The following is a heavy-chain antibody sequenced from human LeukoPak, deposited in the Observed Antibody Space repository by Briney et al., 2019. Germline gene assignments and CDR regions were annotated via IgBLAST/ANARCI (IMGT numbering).Heavy chain of an antibody. CDR3: ARTSKWTYYYYGMDV. CDR2: ISSSSSTI. CDR1: GFTFSSYS. V-gene: IGHV3-48*04. J-gene: IGHJ6*02. D-gene: IGHD1-26*01. Sequence: GGSLRLSCAASGFTFSSYSMNWVRQAPGKGLEWVSYISSSSSTIYYADSVKGRFTISRDNAKNTLYLQMNSLRAEDTAVYYCARTSKWTYYYYGMDVWGQGTTVTVSS.